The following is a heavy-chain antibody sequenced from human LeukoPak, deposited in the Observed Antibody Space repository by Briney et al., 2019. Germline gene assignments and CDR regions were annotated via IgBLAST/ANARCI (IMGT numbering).Heavy chain of an antibody. J-gene: IGHJ4*02. CDR2: IYYSGST. CDR1: GGSISSGDYY. Sequence: PSQTLSLTCKVSGGSISSGDYYWSWIRQPPGKGLEWIGYIYYSGSTYYNPSLKSRVTISVDTSKNQFSLKLSSVTAADTAVYYCARGGVVVALVYWGQGTLVTVSS. D-gene: IGHD2-15*01. CDR3: ARGGVVVALVY. V-gene: IGHV4-30-4*08.